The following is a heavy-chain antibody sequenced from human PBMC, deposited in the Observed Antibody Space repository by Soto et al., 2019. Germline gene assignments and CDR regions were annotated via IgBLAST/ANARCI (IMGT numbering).Heavy chain of an antibody. V-gene: IGHV3-21*01. Sequence: SGGSLRLSCAASGFAFSSYSMNWVRQAPGKGLEWVSSISSSSSYIYYADSVKGRFTISRDNAKNSLYLQMNSLRAEDTAVYYCARDRSTRTTSHYYYYGMDVWGQGTTVTVSS. CDR1: GFAFSSYS. CDR3: ARDRSTRTTSHYYYYGMDV. D-gene: IGHD1-1*01. CDR2: ISSSSSYI. J-gene: IGHJ6*02.